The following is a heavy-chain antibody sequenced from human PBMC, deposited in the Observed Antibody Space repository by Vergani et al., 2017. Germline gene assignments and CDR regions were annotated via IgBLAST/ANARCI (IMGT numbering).Heavy chain of an antibody. J-gene: IGHJ4*02. CDR1: GFTFSSYW. D-gene: IGHD1-26*01. CDR3: ARGLRELLWSSYYFDY. CDR2: IKQDGSEK. V-gene: IGHV3-7*01. Sequence: EVQLVESGGGLGQPGGSLRLSCAASGFTFSSYWMSWVRQAPGKGLEWVANIKQDGSEKYYVDSVKGRFTISRDNAKNSLYLQMNSLRAEATAVYYCARGLRELLWSSYYFDYWGQGTLVTVSS.